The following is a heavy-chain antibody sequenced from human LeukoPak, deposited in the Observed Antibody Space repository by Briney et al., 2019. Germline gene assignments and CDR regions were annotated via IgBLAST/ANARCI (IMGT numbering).Heavy chain of an antibody. CDR2: VNAGNGNT. D-gene: IGHD3-9*01. Sequence: ASVKVSCKASGYTFTSYAMHWVRQAPGQRLEWMGWVNAGNGNTKYSQKFQGRVTITRDTSASTAYMELSSLRSEDTAVYYCARVNYDILTGYSGAVYYFDCWGQGTLVTVSS. V-gene: IGHV1-3*01. CDR1: GYTFTSYA. J-gene: IGHJ4*02. CDR3: ARVNYDILTGYSGAVYYFDC.